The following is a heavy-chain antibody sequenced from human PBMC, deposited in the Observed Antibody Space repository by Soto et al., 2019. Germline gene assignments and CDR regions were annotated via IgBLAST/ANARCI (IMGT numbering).Heavy chain of an antibody. D-gene: IGHD2-15*01. J-gene: IGHJ6*02. CDR3: ASANFYFYYGMDV. CDR2: IYYSGGT. Sequence: SETLSLTCTVSGGSISSGSYYWGWIRQPPGKGLEWIGSIYYSGGTYYNPSLRSRVIISVDTSKNEFSLKLTSVTAADTAGYYCASANFYFYYGMDVWGQGTTVTVSS. CDR1: GGSISSGSYY. V-gene: IGHV4-39*01.